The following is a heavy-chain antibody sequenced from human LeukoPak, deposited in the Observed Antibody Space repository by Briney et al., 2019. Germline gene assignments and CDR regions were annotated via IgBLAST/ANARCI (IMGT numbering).Heavy chain of an antibody. CDR2: ISGSGGST. CDR1: GFTFSSYG. J-gene: IGHJ5*02. CDR3: AKELWRDGYNWGFDP. Sequence: GGSLRLSCAASGFTFSSYGMSWVRQAPGKGLEWVSAISGSGGSTYYADSVKGRFTISRDNSKNTLYLQMNSLRAEDTAVYYCAKELWRDGYNWGFDPWGQGTLVTVSS. D-gene: IGHD5-24*01. V-gene: IGHV3-23*01.